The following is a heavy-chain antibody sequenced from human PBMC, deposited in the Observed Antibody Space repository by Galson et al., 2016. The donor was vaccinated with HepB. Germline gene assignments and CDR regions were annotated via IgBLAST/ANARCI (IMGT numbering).Heavy chain of an antibody. D-gene: IGHD4-23*01. CDR1: GFTFRNYR. J-gene: IGHJ4*02. CDR2: ISDSAGHT. CDR3: ARDAAVGTPSVTYFDY. V-gene: IGHV3-23*01. Sequence: SLRLSCAASGFTFRNYRMNWVRQAPGKGLEWVSAISDSAGHTHYSDSVKGSFTISRDNSKNMLYLQMDSLRAEDTAVYYCARDAAVGTPSVTYFDYWGQGTLVTVSS.